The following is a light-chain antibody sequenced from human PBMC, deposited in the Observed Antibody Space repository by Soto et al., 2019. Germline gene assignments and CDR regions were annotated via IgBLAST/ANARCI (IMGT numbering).Light chain of an antibody. CDR2: DAS. V-gene: IGKV3-11*01. CDR3: QHRSNWPLT. CDR1: QSVNSY. J-gene: IGKJ4*01. Sequence: EIVLTQSPATLSLSPGEGATLSCRASQSVNSYLVWYQQKPGQAPRLLIYDASNRATGIPARFSGSGSGTDFTLTISSLEPEDFAVYCCQHRSNWPLTFGGGTKVDIK.